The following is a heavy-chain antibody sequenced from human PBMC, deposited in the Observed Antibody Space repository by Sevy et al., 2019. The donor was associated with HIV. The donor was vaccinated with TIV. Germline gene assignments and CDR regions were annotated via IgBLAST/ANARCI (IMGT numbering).Heavy chain of an antibody. J-gene: IGHJ4*02. CDR3: AKEWTQLSDWYGELDY. D-gene: IGHD6-19*01. CDR1: GFTFSNYA. CDR2: VSISGPNT. Sequence: GGSLRLSCAASGFTFSNYAMSWVRQAPGKGLEWVSSVSISGPNTYHADSVKGRFTISRDNSKNTMYLQMNSLRAEDTAVYYCAKEWTQLSDWYGELDYWGQGSLVTVSS. V-gene: IGHV3-23*01.